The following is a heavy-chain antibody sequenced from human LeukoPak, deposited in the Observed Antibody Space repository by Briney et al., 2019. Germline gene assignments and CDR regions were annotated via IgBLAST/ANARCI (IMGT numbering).Heavy chain of an antibody. CDR2: INHRGST. D-gene: IGHD2-2*01. V-gene: IGHV4-34*01. J-gene: IGHJ6*04. CDR3: ARADIVVVPAAKNYGMDV. CDR1: GGSFSGYY. Sequence: SETLSLTCAVYGGSFSGYYWSWIRQPPGKGLEGSGEINHRGSTNYNPSLKSRVTISVDTSKNQFSLKLSSVTAADTAVYYCARADIVVVPAAKNYGMDVWGKGTTVTVSS.